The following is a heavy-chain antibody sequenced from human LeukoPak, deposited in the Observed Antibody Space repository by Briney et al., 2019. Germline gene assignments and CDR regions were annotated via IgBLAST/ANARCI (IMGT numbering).Heavy chain of an antibody. CDR1: GGSISSGGYY. V-gene: IGHV4-61*08. CDR2: IYYSGST. D-gene: IGHD6-19*01. J-gene: IGHJ6*02. CDR3: ASGLSGWFFNRAGYGMDV. Sequence: SETLSLTCAVSGGSISSGGYYWSWIRQPPGKGLEWIGYIYYSGSTNYNPSLKSRVTISVDTSKNQFSLKLSSVTAADTAVYYCASGLSGWFFNRAGYGMDVWGQGTTVIVSS.